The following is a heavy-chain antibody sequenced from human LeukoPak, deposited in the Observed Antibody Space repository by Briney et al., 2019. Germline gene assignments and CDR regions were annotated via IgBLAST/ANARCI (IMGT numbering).Heavy chain of an antibody. CDR2: INPNSGGT. CDR1: GYTFTGYY. D-gene: IGHD3-3*01. J-gene: IGHJ6*02. V-gene: IGHV1-2*02. CDR3: AREPYDFWSGYPAGMDV. Sequence: ASVKVSCKASGYTFTGYYMHWVRQAPGQGLEWMGWINPNSGGTNYAQKFQGRVTMTRDTSISTAYMELNSLRAEDTAVYYCAREPYDFWSGYPAGMDVWGQGTTVTVSS.